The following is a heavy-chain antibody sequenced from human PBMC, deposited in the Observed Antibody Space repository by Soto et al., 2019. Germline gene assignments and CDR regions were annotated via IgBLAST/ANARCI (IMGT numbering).Heavy chain of an antibody. D-gene: IGHD6-19*01. Sequence: QVQLQESGPGLVRPSGTLSLTCAVSGDSINSNYCWTWVRQPPGKGLEWIAEIYYSGGTSYTPSLKSRVTLSMDKSKNQCSLNLTSVTAADTAMYYCARDTGWGLGYWGQGTLVTVSS. CDR2: IYYSGGT. J-gene: IGHJ4*02. CDR3: ARDTGWGLGY. CDR1: GDSINSNYC. V-gene: IGHV4-4*02.